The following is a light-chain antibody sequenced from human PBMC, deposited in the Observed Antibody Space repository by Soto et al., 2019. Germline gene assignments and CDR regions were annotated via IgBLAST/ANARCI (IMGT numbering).Light chain of an antibody. CDR1: QAVPNN. CDR3: QHYTLYSAS. Sequence: DIHLTQSPSFLSASVGDRVTITCRPSQAVPNNMAWYQQKPGKPPKLLIYEESTLHSGVPSRFSGRKSGTQFTLTIDSLQPEDFATYYCQHYTLYSASFGPGTKV. CDR2: EES. J-gene: IGKJ1*01. V-gene: IGKV1-9*01.